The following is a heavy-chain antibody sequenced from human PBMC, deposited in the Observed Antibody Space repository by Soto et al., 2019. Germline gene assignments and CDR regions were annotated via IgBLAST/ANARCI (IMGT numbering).Heavy chain of an antibody. V-gene: IGHV4-59*12. D-gene: IGHD3-3*01. CDR2: IYYSGST. J-gene: IGHJ6*03. CDR1: GGSISSYY. Sequence: SETLSLTCTVSGGSISSYYWSWIRQPPGKGLEWVGYIYYSGSTNYNPSLKSRVTISVDTSKNQFSLKLSSVTAADTAVYYCARGGYDFWSGYDYYYMDVWGKGTTVTVSS. CDR3: ARGGYDFWSGYDYYYMDV.